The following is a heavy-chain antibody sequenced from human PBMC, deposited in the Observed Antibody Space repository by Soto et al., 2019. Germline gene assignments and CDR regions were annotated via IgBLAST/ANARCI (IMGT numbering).Heavy chain of an antibody. J-gene: IGHJ3*02. Sequence: SETLSLTCNVSGGSISTFYWNWIRQSAERGLEWMGIVYITGSTSYHPCLRSRVTMSVDTSENQFSLRLSSVTAADTAVYYCARGGRHGFHIWGQGTRVT. CDR3: ARGGRHGFHI. CDR1: GGSISTFY. V-gene: IGHV4-4*07. CDR2: VYITGST.